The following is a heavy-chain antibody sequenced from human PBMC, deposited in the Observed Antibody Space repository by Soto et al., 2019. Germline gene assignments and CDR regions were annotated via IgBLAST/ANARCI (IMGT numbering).Heavy chain of an antibody. V-gene: IGHV1-8*01. CDR1: GYTFTDYD. CDR2: MNPNSGET. CDR3: ARVAVAARPRWYNWFDP. Sequence: QEQLVQSGAEVKKPGASVKVSCKTSGYTFTDYDINWVRQATGQGLEWIGWMNPNSGETGYAQKFQGRVTMTRSAFLCAAYLELRSLRSEDTAVYYCARVAVAARPRWYNWFDPWGQGTLVTVSS. D-gene: IGHD2-15*01. J-gene: IGHJ5*02.